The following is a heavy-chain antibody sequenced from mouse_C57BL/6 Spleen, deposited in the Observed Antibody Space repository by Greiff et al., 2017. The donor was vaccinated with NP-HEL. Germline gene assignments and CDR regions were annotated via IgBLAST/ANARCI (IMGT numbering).Heavy chain of an antibody. D-gene: IGHD4-1*01. Sequence: EVQLVESGGDLVKPGGSLKLSCAASGFTFSSYGMSWVRQTPDKRLEWVATISSGGSYTYYPDSVKGRFTISRDNAKNTLYLQMSRLKSEDTAMYYCARKGLTGTPFAYWGQGTLVTVSA. CDR2: ISSGGSYT. V-gene: IGHV5-6*01. CDR1: GFTFSSYG. J-gene: IGHJ3*01. CDR3: ARKGLTGTPFAY.